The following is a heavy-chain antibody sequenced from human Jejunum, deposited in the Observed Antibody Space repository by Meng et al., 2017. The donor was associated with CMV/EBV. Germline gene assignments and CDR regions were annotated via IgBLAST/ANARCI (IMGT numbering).Heavy chain of an antibody. J-gene: IGHJ4*02. V-gene: IGHV1-2*02. CDR1: GYTFTGYY. Sequence: KASGYTFTGYYMHWVRQAPGQGLEWMGWINPNSGGTNYAQNFQGRVTMTRDTSISSAYMELSSLRSDDTAVYYCVPQRGYGYAPTFDSWGQGTLVTVSS. CDR3: VPQRGYGYAPTFDS. D-gene: IGHD5-18*01. CDR2: INPNSGGT.